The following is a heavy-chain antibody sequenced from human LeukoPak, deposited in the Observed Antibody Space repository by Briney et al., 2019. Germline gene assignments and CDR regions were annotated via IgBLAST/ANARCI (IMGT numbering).Heavy chain of an antibody. J-gene: IGHJ6*02. CDR3: AKYRHNYYYYGMDV. Sequence: PGGSLRLSCAASGFTFSSYAMSWVRQAPGKGLEWVSAISGSGGSTYYADSVKGRFTISRDNSKNTLYLQMNSLRAEDTAVYYCAKYRHNYYYYGMDVWGQGNTVTVSS. CDR1: GFTFSSYA. V-gene: IGHV3-23*01. CDR2: ISGSGGST.